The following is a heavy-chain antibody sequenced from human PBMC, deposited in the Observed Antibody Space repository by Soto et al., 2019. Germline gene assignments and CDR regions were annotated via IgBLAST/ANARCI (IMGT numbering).Heavy chain of an antibody. CDR2: INTNSGGT. J-gene: IGHJ4*02. CDR3: ARTQTNDY. V-gene: IGHV1-2*02. CDR1: GYTFTGYY. Sequence: GPVKVSCKASGYTFTGYYIHWVRQAPGQGLEWMGWINTNSGGTNYAQKFQGRVTMTRDTSISTAYMELSRLTSDDTAVYYCARTQTNDYWGQGTLVTVSS.